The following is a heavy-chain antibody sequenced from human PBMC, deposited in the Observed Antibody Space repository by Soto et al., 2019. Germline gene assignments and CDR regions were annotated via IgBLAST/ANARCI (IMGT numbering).Heavy chain of an antibody. V-gene: IGHV3-30*18. CDR3: AKELEKGYYYYCYGMDV. CDR1: GFTFSSYC. J-gene: IGHJ6*02. Sequence: PWGSLRLSCSASGFTFSSYCMHWVRQAPGKGLEWVAVISYDGSNKYYADSVKGRFTISRDNSKNTLYLQMNSLRAEDTAVYYCAKELEKGYYYYCYGMDVWGQGTTVTVSS. CDR2: ISYDGSNK.